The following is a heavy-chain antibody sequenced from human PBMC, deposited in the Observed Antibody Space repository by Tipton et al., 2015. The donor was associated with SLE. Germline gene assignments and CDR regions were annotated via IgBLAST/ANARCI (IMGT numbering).Heavy chain of an antibody. CDR3: ARSGHCTGGVCYTYYYYGMDV. V-gene: IGHV1-18*01. CDR1: GCTFTSYG. CDR2: ISAYNGNT. D-gene: IGHD2-8*02. J-gene: IGHJ6*02. Sequence: QSGAEVKKPGASVKVSCKASGCTFTSYGISWVRQAPGQGLEWMGWISAYNGNTNYAQKLQGRVTMTTDTSTSTAYMELRSLRSDDTAVYYCARSGHCTGGVCYTYYYYGMDVWGQGTTVTVSS.